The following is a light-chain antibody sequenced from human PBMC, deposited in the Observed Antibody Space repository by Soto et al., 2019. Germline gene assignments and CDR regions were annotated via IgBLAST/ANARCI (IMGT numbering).Light chain of an antibody. CDR2: DAS. CDR3: HQYASSTGT. Sequence: EVVLTQSPGTLSLSPGDRATFSCRASQSLPSNFLAWYQRKPGQAPRLLIYDASSRATGIPDRFSASGAGTGSMLTVSRLEPEEFAVYYCHQYASSTGTFGQGTKVDIK. V-gene: IGKV3-20*01. J-gene: IGKJ1*01. CDR1: QSLPSNF.